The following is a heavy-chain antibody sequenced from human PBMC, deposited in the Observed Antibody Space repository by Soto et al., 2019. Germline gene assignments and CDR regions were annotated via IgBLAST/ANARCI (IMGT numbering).Heavy chain of an antibody. CDR3: ARGRTVSSIGPLLV. D-gene: IGHD1-1*01. CDR1: GYDFFNYG. Sequence: QIQLVQSGAEVKKPGASVKVSCKATGYDFFNYGVSWVRQAPGQGLEWMGWVSPKSGNTDYARKVQGRVTTTTDTSTSTAYMELRGLRSDDTAVYYCARGRTVSSIGPLLVWGQGTLVRVSS. J-gene: IGHJ1*01. V-gene: IGHV1-18*01. CDR2: VSPKSGNT.